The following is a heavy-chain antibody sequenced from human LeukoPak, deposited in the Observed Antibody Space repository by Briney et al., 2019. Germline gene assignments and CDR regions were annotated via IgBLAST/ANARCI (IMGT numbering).Heavy chain of an antibody. CDR2: IRSKAYGGTT. CDR1: GFTLGDYA. D-gene: IGHD3-3*01. CDR3: TSSVEPERFLEWSLDY. Sequence: PGGSLRLSCTASGFTLGDYAMSWVRQAPGKGLEWVGFIRSKAYGGTTEYAASVKGRFTISRDDSKSIAYLQMNSLKTEDTAVYYCTSSVEPERFLEWSLDYWGQGTLVTVSS. J-gene: IGHJ4*02. V-gene: IGHV3-49*04.